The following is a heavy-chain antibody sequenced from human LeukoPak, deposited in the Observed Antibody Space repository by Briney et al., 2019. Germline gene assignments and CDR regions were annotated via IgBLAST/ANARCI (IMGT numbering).Heavy chain of an antibody. CDR1: GASITSHP. CDR3: AAQYSSSSPRWGY. CDR2: INHSGST. J-gene: IGHJ4*02. V-gene: IGHV4-34*01. Sequence: SETLSLTCAVSGASITSHPWNWVRQPPGKGLEWIGEINHSGSTNYNPSLKSRVTISVDTSKNQFSLKLSSVTAADTAVYYCAAQYSSSSPRWGYWGQGTLVTVSS. D-gene: IGHD6-6*01.